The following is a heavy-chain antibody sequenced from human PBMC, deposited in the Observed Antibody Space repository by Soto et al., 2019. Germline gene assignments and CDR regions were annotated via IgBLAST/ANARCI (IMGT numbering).Heavy chain of an antibody. CDR2: IYHSGST. V-gene: IGHV4-38-2*01. CDR3: ASSNPSSGEGSQEA. Sequence: PSVPPSLTCALSGYSISSGYCWGWLRQPPGKGLEWIGEIYHSGSTNYNPSLKSRVTISVDKSENQFSLKLSSVTAEDTAVYYWASSNPSSGEGSQEAWGKGTM. CDR1: GYSISSGYC. J-gene: IGHJ1*01. D-gene: IGHD4-4*01.